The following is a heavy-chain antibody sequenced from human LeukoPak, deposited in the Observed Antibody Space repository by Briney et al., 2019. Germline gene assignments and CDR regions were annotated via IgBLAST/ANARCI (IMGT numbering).Heavy chain of an antibody. CDR2: IRYDGSNK. D-gene: IGHD3-22*01. Sequence: HPGGSLRLSCAASGFTFSSYGMHWVRQAPGKGLEWVAFIRYDGSNKYYADSVKGRFTISRDNSKNTLYLQMNSLRAEDTAVYYCAKEEDYYDSSGPPPRVDFDYWGQGTLVTVSP. V-gene: IGHV3-30*02. CDR1: GFTFSSYG. CDR3: AKEEDYYDSSGPPPRVDFDY. J-gene: IGHJ4*02.